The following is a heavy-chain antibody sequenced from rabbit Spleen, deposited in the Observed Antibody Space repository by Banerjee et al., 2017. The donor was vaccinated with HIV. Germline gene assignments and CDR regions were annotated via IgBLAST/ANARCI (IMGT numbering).Heavy chain of an antibody. CDR1: GFDFSTNYY. Sequence: QSLEESGGDLVTPGASLTLTCTASGFDFSTNYYMCWVRQAPGKGLEWIGCIRSNDGKAYYASWAKGRFTISKTSPTTVTLQVTSLTAADTATYFCASGYSDIYFDWWGQGTLVTVS. CDR2: IRSNDGKA. D-gene: IGHD1-1*01. J-gene: IGHJ4*01. V-gene: IGHV1S40*01. CDR3: ASGYSDIYFDW.